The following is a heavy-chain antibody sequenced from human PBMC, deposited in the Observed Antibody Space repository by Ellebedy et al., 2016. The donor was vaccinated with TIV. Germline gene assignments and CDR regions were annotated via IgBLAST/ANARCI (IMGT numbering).Heavy chain of an antibody. CDR1: GFIFSDYY. V-gene: IGHV3-11*03. J-gene: IGHJ1*01. CDR3: ASLVDNVI. Sequence: GESLKISCEGSGFIFSDYYMSWIRQAPGKGLEWLSYISGSTTYKNHADSVKGRFTVSRDNAKRSMYLQINSVTAEDTAVYYCASLVDNVIWGQGTLVTVSS. CDR2: ISGSTTYK. D-gene: IGHD5-12*01.